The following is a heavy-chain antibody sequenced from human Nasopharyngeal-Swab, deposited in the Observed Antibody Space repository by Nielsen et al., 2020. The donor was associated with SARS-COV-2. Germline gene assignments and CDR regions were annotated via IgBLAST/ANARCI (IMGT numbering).Heavy chain of an antibody. D-gene: IGHD3-3*01. Sequence: ASVKVSCKASGYTFTSYDINWVRQAPGQGLEWVGWINSYTGDTSYAQNLQGRVTLTTDTSTNTAYMELRSLTSDDTAVYYCARVVNGVTGGDYWGQGTLVTVSS. CDR1: GYTFTSYD. CDR2: INSYTGDT. J-gene: IGHJ4*02. CDR3: ARVVNGVTGGDY. V-gene: IGHV1-18*01.